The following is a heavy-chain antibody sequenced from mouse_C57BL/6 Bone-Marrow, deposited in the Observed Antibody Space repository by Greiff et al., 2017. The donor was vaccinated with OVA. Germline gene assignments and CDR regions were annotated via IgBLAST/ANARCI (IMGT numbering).Heavy chain of an antibody. CDR3: ARPYYDYDGFAY. J-gene: IGHJ3*01. D-gene: IGHD2-4*01. CDR2: INPSTGGT. CDR1: GYSFTGYY. V-gene: IGHV1-42*01. Sequence: VQLQQSGPELVKPGASVKISCKASGYSFTGYYMNWVKQSPEKSLEWIGEINPSTGGTTYNQKFKAKATLTVDKSSSTAYMQLKSLTSEDSAVYYCARPYYDYDGFAYWGQGTLVTVSA.